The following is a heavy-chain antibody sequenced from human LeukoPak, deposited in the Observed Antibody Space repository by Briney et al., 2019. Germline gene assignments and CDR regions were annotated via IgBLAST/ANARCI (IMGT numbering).Heavy chain of an antibody. CDR1: GFTFSSYA. CDR2: ISYDGSNK. Sequence: GRSLRLSCAASGFTFSSYAMHWVRQAPGKGLEWVAVISYDGSNKYYADSVKGRFTISRDNSKNTLYLQMNSPRAEDTAVYYCARDSRSIAARHNWFDPWGQGTLVTVSS. D-gene: IGHD6-6*01. CDR3: ARDSRSIAARHNWFDP. V-gene: IGHV3-30-3*01. J-gene: IGHJ5*02.